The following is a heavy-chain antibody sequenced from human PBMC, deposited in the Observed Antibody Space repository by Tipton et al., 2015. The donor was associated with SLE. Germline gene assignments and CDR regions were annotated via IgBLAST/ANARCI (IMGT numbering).Heavy chain of an antibody. CDR2: INHSGST. CDR3: ARDLWGYSIAAAGDY. CDR1: GGSISSGGYY. J-gene: IGHJ4*02. Sequence: TLSLTCTVSGGSISSGGYYWSWIRQHPGKGLEWIGEINHSGSTNYNPSLKSRVTISVDTSKNQFSLKLSSVTAADTAVYYCARDLWGYSIAAAGDYWGQGTLVTVSS. V-gene: IGHV4-31*03. D-gene: IGHD6-13*01.